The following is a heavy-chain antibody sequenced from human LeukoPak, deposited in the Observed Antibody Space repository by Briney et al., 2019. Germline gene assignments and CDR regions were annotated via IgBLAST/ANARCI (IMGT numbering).Heavy chain of an antibody. Sequence: GGSLRLSCAASGFTFSSYGMHWVRQAPGKGLEWVAVISYDGSNKYYADSVKGRFTISRDNSKNTLYLQMNSLRAEDTAVYYCAKDRGQYIAVAGIGFDYWGQGTLVTVSS. V-gene: IGHV3-30*18. J-gene: IGHJ4*02. D-gene: IGHD6-19*01. CDR2: ISYDGSNK. CDR1: GFTFSSYG. CDR3: AKDRGQYIAVAGIGFDY.